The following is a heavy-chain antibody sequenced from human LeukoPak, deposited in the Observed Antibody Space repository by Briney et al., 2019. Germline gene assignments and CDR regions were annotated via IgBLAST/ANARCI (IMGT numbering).Heavy chain of an antibody. V-gene: IGHV1-2*02. J-gene: IGHJ4*02. CDR1: GYTFTGYY. CDR2: INPNSGGT. D-gene: IGHD3-22*01. CDR3: ARDERYDSSGYPFDY. Sequence: ASVKVSCKASGYTFTGYYIHWVRQAPGQGLEWMGWINPNSGGTNYAQKFQGRVTMTRDTSISTAYMELSRLRSDDTAVYYCARDERYDSSGYPFDYWGQGTLVTVSS.